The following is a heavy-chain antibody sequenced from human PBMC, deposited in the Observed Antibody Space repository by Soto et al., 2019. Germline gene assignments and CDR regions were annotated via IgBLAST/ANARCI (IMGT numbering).Heavy chain of an antibody. CDR3: PRYSRASRRSFFEK. CDR2: INQDGSGT. CDR1: ECSFIISF. J-gene: IGHJ4*02. Sequence: PWLCXRLSGIAGECSFIISFIVLLGQATGKGLEWVANINQDGSGTYYVDSVKGRLTISRDNAKNSLYLQMNSLRAEDTAVYYCPRYSRASRRSFFEKWGQGTLVTV. V-gene: IGHV3-7*03. D-gene: IGHD2-15*01.